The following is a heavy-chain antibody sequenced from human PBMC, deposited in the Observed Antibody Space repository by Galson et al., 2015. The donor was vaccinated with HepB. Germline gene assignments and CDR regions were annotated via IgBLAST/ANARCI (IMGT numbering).Heavy chain of an antibody. J-gene: IGHJ4*02. CDR1: GFTFSSYS. Sequence: SLRLSCAASGFTFSSYSMNWVRQAPGKGLEWVSSISSSSSYIYYADSVKGRFTISRDNAKNSLYLQMNNLRAEDTAVYYCASQRDGYNLGSFDYWGQGTLVTVSS. D-gene: IGHD5-24*01. CDR2: ISSSSSYI. CDR3: ASQRDGYNLGSFDY. V-gene: IGHV3-21*01.